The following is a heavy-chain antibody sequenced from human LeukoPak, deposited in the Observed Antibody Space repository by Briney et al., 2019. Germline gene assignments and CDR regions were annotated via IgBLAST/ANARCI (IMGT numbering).Heavy chain of an antibody. CDR1: GFTFSSYG. D-gene: IGHD3-9*01. Sequence: GGSLRLSCAASGFTFSSYGMHWVRQAPGKGLEWVAFIRYDGSNKYYADSVKGRFTISRDNSKNTLYLHVNSLRPEDTAVYYCAKGSQYNILTGFIVGAMDDFDYWGQGTLVTVSS. V-gene: IGHV3-30*02. CDR3: AKGSQYNILTGFIVGAMDDFDY. J-gene: IGHJ4*02. CDR2: IRYDGSNK.